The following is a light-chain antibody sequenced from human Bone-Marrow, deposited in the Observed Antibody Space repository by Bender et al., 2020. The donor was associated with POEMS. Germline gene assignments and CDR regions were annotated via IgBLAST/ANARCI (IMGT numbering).Light chain of an antibody. J-gene: IGLJ2*01. CDR3: QAWHINNGVV. Sequence: SYEVTQPPSVAVSPGQTASISCSGDRLGDKYVCWYQQKPGQSPVLVICKDRRRPSGIPGRFSGSNSGNTATLTISGTQAGDEADYYCQAWHINNGVVFGGGTKLTVL. CDR2: KDR. CDR1: RLGDKY. V-gene: IGLV3-1*01.